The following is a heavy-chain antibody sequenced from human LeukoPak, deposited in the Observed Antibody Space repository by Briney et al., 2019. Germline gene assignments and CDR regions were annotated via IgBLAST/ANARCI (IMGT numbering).Heavy chain of an antibody. CDR2: INPSGGST. Sequence: ASVTVSCKASGYTFTSYYMHWVRQAPGQGLEWMGLINPSGGSTSYAQKFQGRDTMTRDTSTSTVYMELSSLRSEDTAVYYCARGQYYDYVWGSYSDWFDPWGQGTLVTVSS. CDR3: ARGQYYDYVWGSYSDWFDP. J-gene: IGHJ5*02. D-gene: IGHD3-16*01. CDR1: GYTFTSYY. V-gene: IGHV1-46*01.